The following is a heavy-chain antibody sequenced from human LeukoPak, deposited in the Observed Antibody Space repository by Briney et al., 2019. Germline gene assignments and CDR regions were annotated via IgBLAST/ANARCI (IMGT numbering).Heavy chain of an antibody. D-gene: IGHD2-2*01. CDR1: GFTFSSYG. V-gene: IGHV3-30*02. Sequence: PGGSLRLSCAASGFTFSSYGMHWVRQAPGKGLEWVAFILYDGSNKYYADSVKGRFTISRGNSKNTLYLQMNSLRAEDTAVYYCAKTRYYYYMDVWGKGTTVTVSS. J-gene: IGHJ6*03. CDR2: ILYDGSNK. CDR3: AKTRYYYYMDV.